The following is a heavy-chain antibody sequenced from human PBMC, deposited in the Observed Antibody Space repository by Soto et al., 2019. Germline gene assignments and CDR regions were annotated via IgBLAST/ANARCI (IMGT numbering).Heavy chain of an antibody. D-gene: IGHD3-22*01. J-gene: IGHJ4*02. V-gene: IGHV3-30*03. Sequence: PGGSLRLSCAASGFIFNAYGIHWVRQAPDRGLEWVAVVSYNGDNKYYGDSVKGRFTISRDNPKNTAYLEMTSLRPEDTAVYYCARDGSLYDSSGSLDYWGQGTLVTVSS. CDR1: GFIFNAYG. CDR3: ARDGSLYDSSGSLDY. CDR2: VSYNGDNK.